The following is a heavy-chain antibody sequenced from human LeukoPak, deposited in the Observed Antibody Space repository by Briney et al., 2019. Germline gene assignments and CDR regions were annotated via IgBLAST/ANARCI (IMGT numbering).Heavy chain of an antibody. Sequence: SETLSLTCAVYGGSLSGYYWSWIRQPPGKGLEWIGEINHSGSTNYNPSLKSRVTISVDTSKNQFSLKLSSVTAADTAVYYCARASYVNYGMDVWGQGTTVTVSS. J-gene: IGHJ6*02. CDR3: ARASYVNYGMDV. D-gene: IGHD3-16*01. CDR2: INHSGST. V-gene: IGHV4-34*01. CDR1: GGSLSGYY.